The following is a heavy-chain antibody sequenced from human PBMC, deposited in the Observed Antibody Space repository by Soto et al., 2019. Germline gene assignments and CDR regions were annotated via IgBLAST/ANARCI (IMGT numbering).Heavy chain of an antibody. CDR3: AIERTGTTSMDV. CDR1: GYTFTSYD. V-gene: IGHV1-8*01. D-gene: IGHD1-1*01. J-gene: IGHJ6*02. Sequence: QVQLVQSGAEVKKSGASVKVSCKASGYTFTSYDINWVRQATGQGLEWMGWMNPNSGNTGYAQKFRGRVTMTRNTSISTAYMELSSLRSEDTAVYYCAIERTGTTSMDVWGQGTTVTVSS. CDR2: MNPNSGNT.